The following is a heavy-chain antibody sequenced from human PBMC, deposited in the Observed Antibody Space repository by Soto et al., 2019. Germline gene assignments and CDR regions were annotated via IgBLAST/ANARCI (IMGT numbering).Heavy chain of an antibody. J-gene: IGHJ5*02. CDR1: GASISGFY. Sequence: SETLSLTCTVYGASISGFYWSWIRKSAGKGLEWVGRIYATGTTDYNPSLKSRVMMSVDTSKKQFSLKLRSVTAADTAVYYCVRDGTKTLRDWFDPSGQGISVTVSS. V-gene: IGHV4-4*07. CDR3: VRDGTKTLRDWFDP. CDR2: IYATGTT. D-gene: IGHD1-1*01.